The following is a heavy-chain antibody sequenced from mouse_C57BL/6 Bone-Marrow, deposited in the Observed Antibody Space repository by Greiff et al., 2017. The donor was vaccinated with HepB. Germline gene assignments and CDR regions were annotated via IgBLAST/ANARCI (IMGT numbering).Heavy chain of an antibody. Sequence: VQLQHSGAELVRPGASVKLSCTASGFNIKDDYMHWVKQRPEQGLEWIGWIDPENGDTEYASKFQGKATITADTSSNTAYLQLSSLTSEDTAVYYCTPDRYFDYWGQGTTLTVSS. CDR3: TPDRYFDY. V-gene: IGHV14-4*01. CDR1: GFNIKDDY. CDR2: IDPENGDT. D-gene: IGHD3-2*01. J-gene: IGHJ2*01.